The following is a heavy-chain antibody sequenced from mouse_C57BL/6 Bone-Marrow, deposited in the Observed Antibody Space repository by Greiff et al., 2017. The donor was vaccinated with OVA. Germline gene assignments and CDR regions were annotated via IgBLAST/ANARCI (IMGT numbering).Heavy chain of an antibody. J-gene: IGHJ1*01. V-gene: IGHV5-17*02. CDR2: ISSGSSTI. CDR1: GFTFSSFG. Sequence: EVKVVESGGGLVQPGGSRKLSCAASGFTFSSFGMHWVRQAPEKGLEWVAYISSGSSTIYYADTVKGRFTISRDNPKNTLFLQMTSLRSEDTAMYYCARSGYDNWYFDVWGAGTTVTVSS. D-gene: IGHD2-2*01. CDR3: ARSGYDNWYFDV.